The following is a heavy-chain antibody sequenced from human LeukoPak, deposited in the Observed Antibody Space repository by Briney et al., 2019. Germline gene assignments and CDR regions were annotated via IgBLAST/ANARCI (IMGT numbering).Heavy chain of an antibody. D-gene: IGHD3-10*01. CDR3: ARDLRFGELPDY. Sequence: GRSLRLSCAASGFTFSSYAMHWVRQAPGKGLEWVAVISYDGSNKYYADSVKGRFTISRDNSKNTLYLQMNSLRAEDTAVYYCARDLRFGELPDYWGQGTLVTVSS. J-gene: IGHJ4*02. CDR2: ISYDGSNK. V-gene: IGHV3-30*04. CDR1: GFTFSSYA.